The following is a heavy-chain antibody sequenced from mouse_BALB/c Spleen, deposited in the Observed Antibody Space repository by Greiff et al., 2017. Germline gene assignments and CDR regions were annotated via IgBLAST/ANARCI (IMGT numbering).Heavy chain of an antibody. CDR2: ISSGGSYT. V-gene: IGHV5-9-3*01. J-gene: IGHJ4*01. CDR3: ARHIYYDYEEYYAMDY. Sequence: EVKLEESGGGLVKPGGSLKLSCAASGFTFSSYAMSWVRQTPEKRLEWVATISSGGSYTYYPDSVKGRFTISRDNAKNTLYLQMSSLRSEDTAMYYCARHIYYDYEEYYAMDYWGQGTSVTVSS. CDR1: GFTFSSYA. D-gene: IGHD2-4*01.